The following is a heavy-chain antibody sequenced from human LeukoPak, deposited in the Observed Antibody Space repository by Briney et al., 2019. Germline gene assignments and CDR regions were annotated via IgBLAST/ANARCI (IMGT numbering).Heavy chain of an antibody. CDR2: IYTSGST. Sequence: PSETLSLTCAVYGGSFSSYYWSWIRQPAGKGLEWIGRIYTSGSTNYNPSLKSRVTMSVDTSKNQFSLKLSSVTAADTAVYYCARDPLNDYSNYVSDYWGQGTLVTVSS. D-gene: IGHD4-11*01. J-gene: IGHJ4*02. CDR1: GGSFSSYY. V-gene: IGHV4-4*07. CDR3: ARDPLNDYSNYVSDY.